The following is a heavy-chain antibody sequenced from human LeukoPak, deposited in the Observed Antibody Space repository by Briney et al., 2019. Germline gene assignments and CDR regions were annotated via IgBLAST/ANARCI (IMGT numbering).Heavy chain of an antibody. J-gene: IGHJ3*02. V-gene: IGHV3-23*01. Sequence: GGSLRLSCAASGFTFSSYAMSWVRQAPGKGLEWVSAISGSGGSTYYADSVKGRFTISRDNSKNTLYLQMNSLRAEDTAVYFCARDGLGTLDAFDIWGQGTLVTVSS. CDR3: ARDGLGTLDAFDI. CDR1: GFTFSSYA. D-gene: IGHD1-1*01. CDR2: ISGSGGST.